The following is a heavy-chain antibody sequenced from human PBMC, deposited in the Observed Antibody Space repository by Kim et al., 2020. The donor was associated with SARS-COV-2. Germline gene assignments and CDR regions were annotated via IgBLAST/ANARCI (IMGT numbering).Heavy chain of an antibody. Sequence: GGSLRLSCAASGFAMSSYGMHWVRQAPGKGLEWVSFIWYDGGNKYYADSVKGRFTISRDNSKNTLYLQMNSLRAEDTAVYYCARDYAGYFKGLDVWGQGTTVTVSS. V-gene: IGHV3-33*01. CDR2: IWYDGGNK. CDR3: ARDYAGYFKGLDV. J-gene: IGHJ6*02. D-gene: IGHD3-9*01. CDR1: GFAMSSYG.